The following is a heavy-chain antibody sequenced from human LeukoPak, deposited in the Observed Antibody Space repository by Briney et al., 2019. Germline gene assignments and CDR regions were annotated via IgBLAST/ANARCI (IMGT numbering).Heavy chain of an antibody. Sequence: GASVKVSCKASGYTFTSYDINWVRQAAGQGLEWMGWMNPNSGNTGYAQKFQGRVTMTRNTSINTTYMELSSLRSENTAVYYCARGGNWGSTRALDIWGQGTMVTVSS. J-gene: IGHJ3*02. V-gene: IGHV1-8*01. CDR3: ARGGNWGSTRALDI. D-gene: IGHD7-27*01. CDR2: MNPNSGNT. CDR1: GYTFTSYD.